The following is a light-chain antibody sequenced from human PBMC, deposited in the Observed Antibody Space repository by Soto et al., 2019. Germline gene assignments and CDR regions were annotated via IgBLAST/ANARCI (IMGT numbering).Light chain of an antibody. V-gene: IGKV3-11*01. Sequence: EILMTQSPATLSVSPGERATLSCRASESVSSKLVWYQKKPGQAPRLLIHDASTRATGIPARFSGSGSGTDFTLTISSLEPEDFAVYYCQQRSNWPLTFGQGTRLEI. J-gene: IGKJ5*01. CDR3: QQRSNWPLT. CDR2: DAS. CDR1: ESVSSK.